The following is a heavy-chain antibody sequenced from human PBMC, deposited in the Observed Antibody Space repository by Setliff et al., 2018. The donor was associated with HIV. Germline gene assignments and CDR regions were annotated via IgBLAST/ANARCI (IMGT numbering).Heavy chain of an antibody. Sequence: SETLSLTCTVSGDSISSGSYYWSWIRQPAGKGLEWIGHVYTSGSTDYNPSINSRLTISIDTSRNQFSLRLNSVTAADTAVYFCARVGLAYSGDMDVWGKGTTVTVSS. CDR3: ARVGLAYSGDMDV. V-gene: IGHV4-61*09. CDR1: GDSISSGSYY. J-gene: IGHJ6*03. CDR2: VYTSGST. D-gene: IGHD2-21*01.